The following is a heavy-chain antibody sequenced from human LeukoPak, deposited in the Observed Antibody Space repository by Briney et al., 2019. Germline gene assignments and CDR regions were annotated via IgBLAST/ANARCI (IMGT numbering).Heavy chain of an antibody. Sequence: GRSLRLSCVTSGFIFSRYGMHWVRQAPGKGLEWVAAIWSDGSKEYYADSVKGRFTVSRDNSKNTLYLQMDSLRVDETAVYYCGKDWAGGESGYSDVWGQGTLVTVSS. V-gene: IGHV3-33*06. CDR3: GKDWAGGESGYSDV. CDR2: IWSDGSKE. CDR1: GFIFSRYG. J-gene: IGHJ4*02. D-gene: IGHD3-22*01.